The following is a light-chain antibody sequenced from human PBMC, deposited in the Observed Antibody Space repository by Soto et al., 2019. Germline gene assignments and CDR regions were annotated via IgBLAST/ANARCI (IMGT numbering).Light chain of an antibody. J-gene: IGLJ7*01. CDR2: DDN. CDR1: SSNVGRNY. Sequence: QSVLTQPPSVSAAPGQTVTISCSGTSSNVGRNYVSWYQQLPGTAPKLLIYDDNKRFSGIPDRLSGSKSGTSATLGITGLQTGDEADYYCGTWDSGLSDNWVFGGGTQLTVL. CDR3: GTWDSGLSDNWV. V-gene: IGLV1-51*01.